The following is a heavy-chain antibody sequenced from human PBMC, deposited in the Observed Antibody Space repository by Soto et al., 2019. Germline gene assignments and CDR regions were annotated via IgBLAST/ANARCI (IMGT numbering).Heavy chain of an antibody. CDR3: ARGEESSGWYGGTEYFQH. CDR1: GYTFTSYG. Sequence: GASVKVSCKASGYTFTSYGISWVRQAPGQGLEWMGWISAYNGNTNYAQKLQGRVTMTTDTSTSTAYMELRSLRSDDTAVYYCARGEESSGWYGGTEYFQHWGQGTLVTVSS. D-gene: IGHD6-19*01. CDR2: ISAYNGNT. J-gene: IGHJ1*01. V-gene: IGHV1-18*04.